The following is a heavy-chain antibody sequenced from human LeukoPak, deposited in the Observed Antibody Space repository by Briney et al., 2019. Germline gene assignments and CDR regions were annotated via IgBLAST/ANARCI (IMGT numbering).Heavy chain of an antibody. CDR1: GGSISSSSYY. Sequence: SETLSLTCTVSGGSISSSSYYWGWIRQPPGKGLEWIGSIYYSGSTYYNPSLKSRVIISVGTSKNQFSLKLSSVTAADTAVYYCARHARRDYYGSGSYQFDIWGQGTMVTVSS. J-gene: IGHJ3*02. V-gene: IGHV4-39*01. D-gene: IGHD3-10*01. CDR3: ARHARRDYYGSGSYQFDI. CDR2: IYYSGST.